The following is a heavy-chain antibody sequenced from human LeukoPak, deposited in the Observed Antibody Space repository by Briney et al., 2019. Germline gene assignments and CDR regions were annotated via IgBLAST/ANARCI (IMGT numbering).Heavy chain of an antibody. D-gene: IGHD3-10*01. V-gene: IGHV1-3*01. Sequence: GASVKVSCKASGYTFTSYAMHWVRQAPGQRLEWMGWVNAGNGNTKYSQKFQGRVTITRDTSASTAYMELSSLRSEDTAVYYCARDLLGLWFGESWGQGTLVTVSS. J-gene: IGHJ5*02. CDR2: VNAGNGNT. CDR3: ARDLLGLWFGES. CDR1: GYTFTSYA.